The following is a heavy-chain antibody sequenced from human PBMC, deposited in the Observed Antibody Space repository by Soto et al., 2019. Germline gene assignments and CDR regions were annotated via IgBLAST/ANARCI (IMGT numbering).Heavy chain of an antibody. J-gene: IGHJ4*02. CDR3: AGRSGSSDY. V-gene: IGHV3-30*04. Sequence: QVQLVESGGGVVHPGRSLRLSCAASGFTFSNYTMHWVRQAPGKGLEWVALISYDEIDKYYADAVKGRFTISRDNSKNTLYLQMDSLRAEDTAVYYCAGRSGSSDYWGQGTLVTVSS. CDR2: ISYDEIDK. CDR1: GFTFSNYT. D-gene: IGHD3-10*01.